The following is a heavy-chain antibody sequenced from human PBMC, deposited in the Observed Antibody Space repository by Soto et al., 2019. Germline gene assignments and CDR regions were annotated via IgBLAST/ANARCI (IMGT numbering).Heavy chain of an antibody. J-gene: IGHJ6*03. V-gene: IGHV4-59*01. Sequence: PSETLSLTCTVSGGSISSYYWSWIRQPPGKGLEWIGYIYYSGSTNYNPPLKSRVTISVDTSKNQLSLKLSSVTAADTAVYYCARGHPGPNVPYYYYYMDVWGKGTTVTVSS. CDR1: GGSISSYY. CDR3: ARGHPGPNVPYYYYYMDV. D-gene: IGHD6-6*01. CDR2: IYYSGST.